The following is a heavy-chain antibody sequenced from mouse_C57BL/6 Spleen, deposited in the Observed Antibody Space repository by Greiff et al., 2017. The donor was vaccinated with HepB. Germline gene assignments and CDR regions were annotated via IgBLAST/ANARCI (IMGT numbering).Heavy chain of an antibody. CDR1: GFTFSDYG. J-gene: IGHJ4*01. V-gene: IGHV5-17*01. Sequence: EVMLVESGGGLAKPGGSLKLSCAASGFTFSDYGMHWVRQAPEKGLEWVAYISSGSSTIYYADTVKGRFTISRDNAKNTLFLQMTSLRSEDTAMYYCARREKDYAMDYWGQGTSVTVSS. CDR2: ISSGSSTI. CDR3: ARREKDYAMDY.